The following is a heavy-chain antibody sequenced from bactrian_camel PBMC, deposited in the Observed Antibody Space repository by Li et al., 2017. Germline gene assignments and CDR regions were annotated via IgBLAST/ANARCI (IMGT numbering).Heavy chain of an antibody. CDR1: GFIFNRCA. CDR3: AIDEGFKLLGQQGWIEERFFTD. Sequence: HVQLVESGGGSVQAGGSLKLSCTVIGFIFNRCAMAWYRQAPGNGRELVASLSTDRTIKYSDSVKGRFTASIDDTKKILYLQMKNLTLDDTALYVCAIDEGFKLLGQQGWIEERFFTDWGQGTQVTVS. J-gene: IGHJ4*01. CDR2: LSTDRTI. V-gene: IGHV3S53*01. D-gene: IGHD1*01.